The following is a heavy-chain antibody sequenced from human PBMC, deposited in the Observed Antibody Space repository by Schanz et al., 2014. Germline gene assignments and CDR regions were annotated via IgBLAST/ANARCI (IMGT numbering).Heavy chain of an antibody. CDR3: ASDGSGRYTGFDY. Sequence: QVQLVQSGAEVKEPGASVKVSCKASGYTYIAYDMHWVRQAPGQGLEWMGRIGPDSGSTTYAQKFQGRVTVTRDTSISTAYMELWRLGSEDTAMYYCASDGSGRYTGFDYWGQGTLVTVSS. J-gene: IGHJ4*02. V-gene: IGHV1-2*06. CDR1: GYTYIAYD. CDR2: IGPDSGST. D-gene: IGHD1-26*01.